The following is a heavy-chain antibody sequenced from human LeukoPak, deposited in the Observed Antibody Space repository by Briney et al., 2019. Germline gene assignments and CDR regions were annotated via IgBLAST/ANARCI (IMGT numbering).Heavy chain of an antibody. Sequence: TGGSLRLSCAASGFAFSSLAMGWVRQAPGKGLEWVSVISDSGSITYYADSVKGRFTISRDNSKNTLFLQMNSLGAEDTAVYYCAKDARRTNGWHFFDYWGQGTLVTVSS. D-gene: IGHD6-19*01. V-gene: IGHV3-23*01. CDR3: AKDARRTNGWHFFDY. CDR1: GFAFSSLA. J-gene: IGHJ4*02. CDR2: ISDSGSIT.